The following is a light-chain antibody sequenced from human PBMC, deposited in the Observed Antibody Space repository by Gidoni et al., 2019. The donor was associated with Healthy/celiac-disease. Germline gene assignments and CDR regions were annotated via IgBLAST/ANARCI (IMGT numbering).Light chain of an antibody. Sequence: IVMTQSPDSLAASLGERATINCQSSQSVLYSSNNKNYLTWYQQKPRQPPKLLIYWASTRESGVPDRFSGSGSGTDFTLTISSLQAEDVAVYYCQQYNSTPRTFGQGTKVEIK. CDR3: QQYNSTPRT. V-gene: IGKV4-1*01. J-gene: IGKJ1*01. CDR1: QSVLYSSNNKNY. CDR2: WAS.